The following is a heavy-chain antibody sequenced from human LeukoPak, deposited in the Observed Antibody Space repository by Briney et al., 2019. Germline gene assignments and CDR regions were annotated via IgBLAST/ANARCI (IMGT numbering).Heavy chain of an antibody. CDR2: IYYSGST. D-gene: IGHD3-10*01. CDR1: GGSISSSSYY. V-gene: IGHV4-39*01. J-gene: IGHJ4*02. Sequence: SETLSLTCTVSGGSISSSSYYLGWIRHPPSKGLEWIGSIYYSGSTYYNPSLKSRVTISVDTSKNQFSLKLSSVTAADTAVYYCARHKNYYGSEFDYWGQGTLVTVSS. CDR3: ARHKNYYGSEFDY.